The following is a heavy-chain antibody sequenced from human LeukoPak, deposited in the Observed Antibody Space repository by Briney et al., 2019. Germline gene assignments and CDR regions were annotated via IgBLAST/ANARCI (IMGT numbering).Heavy chain of an antibody. D-gene: IGHD3-16*01. Sequence: SVKVSCKASGDSISKFAVSWVRQAPGQGLQWMGGIIPIFGTADYAQKFQGRVTITADEATSTTYMELSSLKSEDTAIYYCTTRSCGAGACSSSFYYYYGLHFWGQGTTVSVSS. J-gene: IGHJ6*02. CDR2: IIPIFGTA. V-gene: IGHV1-69*13. CDR1: GDSISKFA. CDR3: TTRSCGAGACSSSFYYYYGLHF.